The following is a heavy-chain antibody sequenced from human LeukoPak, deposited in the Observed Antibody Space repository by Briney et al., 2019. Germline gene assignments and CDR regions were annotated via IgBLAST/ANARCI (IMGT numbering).Heavy chain of an antibody. CDR2: MNPNSGNT. CDR3: ARVGYGDFDFDY. Sequence: ASVKVSCKASGYTFTSYDINWVRQATGQGLEWMGWMNPNSGNTGYAQKFQGRVTMTRNTSISTAYMELSSLRSEDTAVYYCARVGYGDFDFDYWGQGTLVTVSS. V-gene: IGHV1-8*01. CDR1: GYTFTSYD. J-gene: IGHJ4*02. D-gene: IGHD4-17*01.